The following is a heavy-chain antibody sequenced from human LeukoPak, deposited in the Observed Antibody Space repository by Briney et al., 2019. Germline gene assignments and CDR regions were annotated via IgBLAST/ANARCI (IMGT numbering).Heavy chain of an antibody. V-gene: IGHV4-61*02. CDR2: IYTSGST. CDR1: GGSISSGSYY. Sequence: SQTLSLTCTVSGGSISSGSYYWSWIRQPAGKGLEWIGRIYTSGSTNYNPSLKSRVTISVDTSKNQFSLKLSSVTAADTAVYYCARSYDSSGPGYFDYWGEGTLVTVSS. D-gene: IGHD3-22*01. CDR3: ARSYDSSGPGYFDY. J-gene: IGHJ4*02.